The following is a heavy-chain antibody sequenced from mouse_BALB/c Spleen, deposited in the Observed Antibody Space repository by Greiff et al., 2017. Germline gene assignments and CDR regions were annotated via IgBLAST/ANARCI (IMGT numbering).Heavy chain of an antibody. CDR2: ISSGGGST. CDR3: ARHDYYGSSWGYFDV. V-gene: IGHV5-12-1*01. Sequence: EVQVVESGGGLVKPGGSLKLSCAASGFAFSSYDMSWVRQTPEKRLEWVAYISSGGGSTYYPDTVKGRFTISRDNAKNTLYLQMSSLKSEDTAMYYCARHDYYGSSWGYFDVWGAGTTVTVSS. J-gene: IGHJ1*01. D-gene: IGHD1-1*01. CDR1: GFAFSSYD.